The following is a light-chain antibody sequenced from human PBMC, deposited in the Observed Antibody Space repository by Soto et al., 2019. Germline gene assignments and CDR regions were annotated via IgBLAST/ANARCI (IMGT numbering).Light chain of an antibody. CDR1: SSNIGSNY. CDR3: AAWDDSLSGVV. J-gene: IGLJ2*01. V-gene: IGLV1-47*01. Sequence: QAVVTQPPSASGTPGQRVTISCSGSSSNIGSNYVYWYQQFPGTAPKLLIYRNSQRPSGVPDRFSGSKSGTSASLAISGLRSEDEADYYCAAWDDSLSGVVFGGGTKVTVL. CDR2: RNS.